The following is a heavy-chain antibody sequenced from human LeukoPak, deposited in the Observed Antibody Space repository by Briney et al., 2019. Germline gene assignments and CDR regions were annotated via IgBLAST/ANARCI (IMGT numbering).Heavy chain of an antibody. CDR3: ASALGNYFDY. J-gene: IGHJ4*02. D-gene: IGHD1-26*01. V-gene: IGHV4-34*01. CDR1: GFTFSSYA. Sequence: PGGSLRLSCAASGFTFSSYAMSWIRQPPGKGLEWIGEINHSGSTNYNPSLKSRVTISVDTSKNQFSLKLSSVTAADTAVYYCASALGNYFDYWGQGTLVTVSS. CDR2: INHSGST.